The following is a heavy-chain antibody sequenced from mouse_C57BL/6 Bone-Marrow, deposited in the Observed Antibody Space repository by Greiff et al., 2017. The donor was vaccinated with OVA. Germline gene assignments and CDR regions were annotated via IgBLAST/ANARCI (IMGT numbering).Heavy chain of an antibody. D-gene: IGHD2-3*01. Sequence: EVKVVESGGGLVQPGGSLKLSCAASGFTFSDYYLYWVRQTPEKRLEWVAYISNGGGSTYYPDTVKGRFTISRDNAKNTLYLQMSRLKSEDTAMYYCARRGWLSAMDYWGQGTSVTVSS. J-gene: IGHJ4*01. CDR2: ISNGGGST. CDR1: GFTFSDYY. CDR3: ARRGWLSAMDY. V-gene: IGHV5-12*01.